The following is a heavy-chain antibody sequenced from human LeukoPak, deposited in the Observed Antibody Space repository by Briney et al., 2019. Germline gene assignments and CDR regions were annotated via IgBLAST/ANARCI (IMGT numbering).Heavy chain of an antibody. V-gene: IGHV1-69*13. CDR3: ARDGERGAYDSCGYYSY. Sequence: SVKVSCKASGGTFSSYAISWVRQAPGQGLEWMGGIIPIFGTANYAQKFQGRVTITADESTSTAYMELSSLRSEDTAVYYCARDGERGAYDSCGYYSYWGQGTLVTVSS. CDR1: GGTFSSYA. D-gene: IGHD3-22*01. J-gene: IGHJ4*02. CDR2: IIPIFGTA.